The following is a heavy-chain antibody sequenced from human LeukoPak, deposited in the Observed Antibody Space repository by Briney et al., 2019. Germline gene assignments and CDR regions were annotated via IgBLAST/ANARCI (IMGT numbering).Heavy chain of an antibody. CDR3: ARVLDTRDY. V-gene: IGHV3-9*01. J-gene: IGHJ4*02. CDR1: GFTFDDYA. D-gene: IGHD1-26*01. Sequence: GGSLRLSCAASGFTFDDYAMHWVRQAPGKGLEWVSGISWNSGSIGYADSVKGRFTISRDNAKNSLYLQMNSLSVEDTAVYYCARVLDTRDYWGQGTLVTVSS. CDR2: ISWNSGSI.